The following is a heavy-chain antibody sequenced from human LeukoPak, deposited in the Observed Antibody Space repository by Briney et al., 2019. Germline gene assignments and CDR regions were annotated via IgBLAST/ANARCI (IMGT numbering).Heavy chain of an antibody. CDR1: GESFSGYY. D-gene: IGHD5-18*01. J-gene: IGHJ4*02. Sequence: PSETLSLTCAVYGESFSGYYWSWIRQHPGKGLEWLGYIYYSGSTYYNPSLKSRVTISVDTSKNQFSLKLSSVTAADTAVYYCARDQGTAMGRGVDYWGQGTLVAVSS. CDR3: ARDQGTAMGRGVDY. CDR2: IYYSGST. V-gene: IGHV4-31*11.